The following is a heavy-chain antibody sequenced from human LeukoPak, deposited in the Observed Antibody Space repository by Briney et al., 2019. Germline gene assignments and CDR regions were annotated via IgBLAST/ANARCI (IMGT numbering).Heavy chain of an antibody. CDR1: GGSISSYY. CDR3: AREAAAGYSYGYANAFDI. J-gene: IGHJ3*02. V-gene: IGHV4-4*07. Sequence: SETLSLTCTVSGGSISSYYWSWIRQPAGKGLEWIGRIYTSGSTNYNPSLKSRVTMSVDTSKNQFSLKLSSVTAADTAVYYCAREAAAGYSYGYANAFDIWGQGTMVTVSS. D-gene: IGHD5-18*01. CDR2: IYTSGST.